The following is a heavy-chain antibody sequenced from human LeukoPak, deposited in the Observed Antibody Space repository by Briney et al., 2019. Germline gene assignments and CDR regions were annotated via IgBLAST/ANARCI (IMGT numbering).Heavy chain of an antibody. D-gene: IGHD3-3*01. J-gene: IGHJ3*02. CDR1: GYTFTGYY. CDR3: ARDLYRRLTYSDFWSGSYDAFDI. V-gene: IGHV1-2*02. Sequence: ASVKVSCKASGYTFTGYYMHWVRQAPGQGLEWMGWINPNSGGTSYAQKFQGRVTMTRDTSISTAYMELSRLRSDDTAVYYCARDLYRRLTYSDFWSGSYDAFDIWGQGTMVTVSS. CDR2: INPNSGGT.